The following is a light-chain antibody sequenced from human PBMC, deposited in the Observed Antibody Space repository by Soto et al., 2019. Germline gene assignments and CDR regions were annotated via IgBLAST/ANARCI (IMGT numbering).Light chain of an antibody. CDR3: FSYTSSGTYV. V-gene: IGLV2-14*01. Sequence: SVLTLPASVSASPGQSITISCTGTSSDVGNYKYVSWYQQHPGKAPKLMIYEVSNRPSGVSNRFSGSKSGNTASLTISGLQAEDETDYYCFSYTSSGTYVFGTGTKVTVL. J-gene: IGLJ1*01. CDR2: EVS. CDR1: SSDVGNYKY.